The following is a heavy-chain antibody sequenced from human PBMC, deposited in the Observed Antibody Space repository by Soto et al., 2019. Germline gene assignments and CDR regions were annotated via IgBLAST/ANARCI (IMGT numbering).Heavy chain of an antibody. CDR3: ARGTPNQLLSSRYNWFDP. V-gene: IGHV1-18*01. CDR2: ISAYNGNT. Sequence: ASVKVSCKASGYTFTSNGISWVRQAPGQGLEWMGWISAYNGNTNYAQKLQGRVTMTTDTSTSTAYMELRSLRSDDTAVYYCARGTPNQLLSSRYNWFDPWGQGTLVTVSS. J-gene: IGHJ5*02. D-gene: IGHD2-2*01. CDR1: GYTFTSNG.